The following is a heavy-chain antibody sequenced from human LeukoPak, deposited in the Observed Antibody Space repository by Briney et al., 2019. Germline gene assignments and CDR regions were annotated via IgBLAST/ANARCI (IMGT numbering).Heavy chain of an antibody. J-gene: IGHJ4*02. V-gene: IGHV3-33*06. CDR2: IWYDGSNK. D-gene: IGHD3-9*01. CDR3: AKLMYYDILTGYWSVDY. CDR1: GFTFSSYG. Sequence: GGSLRLSCAASGFTFSSYGMHWVRQAPGKGLEWVAVIWYDGSNKYYADSVKGRFTISRDNSKNTLYLQMNSLRAEDTAVYYCAKLMYYDILTGYWSVDYWGQGTLVTVSS.